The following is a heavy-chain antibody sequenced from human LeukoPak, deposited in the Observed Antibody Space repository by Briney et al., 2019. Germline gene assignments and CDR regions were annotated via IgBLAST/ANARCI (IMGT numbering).Heavy chain of an antibody. D-gene: IGHD2-21*02. J-gene: IGHJ4*02. Sequence: GASVRVSCKASVYTFTAYYMHWVRQAPGQGLEWVGGINLNSGGTNYAQKFEGRVTMTRDTSISAAYMELSTLGSDDTAVYYCARVAGGDWYYFDFWGQGTLVTVSS. CDR2: INLNSGGT. CDR1: VYTFTAYY. V-gene: IGHV1-2*02. CDR3: ARVAGGDWYYFDF.